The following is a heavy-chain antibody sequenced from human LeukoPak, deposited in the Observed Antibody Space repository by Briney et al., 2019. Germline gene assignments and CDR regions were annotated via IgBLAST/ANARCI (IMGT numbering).Heavy chain of an antibody. CDR1: GGSISSYY. J-gene: IGHJ4*02. V-gene: IGHV4-59*08. CDR3: ARPSLAGTWGTFDY. CDR2: IYYSGST. D-gene: IGHD6-19*01. Sequence: PSETLSLTCTVSGGSISSYYWSWIRQPPGKGLEWIGYIYYSGSTNYNPSLKSRVTISVDTSKNQLSLKLSSVTAADTAVYYCARPSLAGTWGTFDYWGQGTLVTVSS.